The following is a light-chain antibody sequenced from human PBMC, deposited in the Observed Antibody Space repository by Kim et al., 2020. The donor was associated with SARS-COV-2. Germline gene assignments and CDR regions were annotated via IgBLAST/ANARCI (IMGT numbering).Light chain of an antibody. V-gene: IGKV3-15*01. CDR3: QQYNNWPPGGS. J-gene: IGKJ2*04. Sequence: STGGSTTLTCRPSQQVSSNVAWYQQKHGQAPRLLSYGASTRSTGIPARCSGSGSGTEFTLTISSLQSEDVAVYYCQQYNNWPPGGSFGQGTKLEI. CDR2: GAS. CDR1: QQVSSN.